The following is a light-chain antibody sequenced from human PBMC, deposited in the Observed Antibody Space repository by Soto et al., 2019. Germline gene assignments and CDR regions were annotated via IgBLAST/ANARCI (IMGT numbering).Light chain of an antibody. V-gene: IGLV2-14*01. CDR3: SSYTTSSPLEV. CDR1: TSDIGTYNY. Sequence: QSVLTQPASVSGSPGQSITISCTGTTSDIGTYNYVSWYQQHPGKAPKLMIYEVINRPSGVSNRFSGSKSGNTASLTISGRQAEDEADYFCSSYTTSSPLEVFGGGTKLTVL. J-gene: IGLJ3*02. CDR2: EVI.